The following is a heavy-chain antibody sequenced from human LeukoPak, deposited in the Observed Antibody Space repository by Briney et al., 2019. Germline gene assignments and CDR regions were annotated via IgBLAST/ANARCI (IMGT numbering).Heavy chain of an antibody. Sequence: SETLSLTRTVSGGSISSSSYYWGWIRQPPGKGLEWIGSIYYSGSTYYNPSLKSRVTISVDTSKNQFSLKLSSVTAADTAVYYCARLSMDTAMYNWFDPWGQGTLVTVSS. D-gene: IGHD5-18*01. CDR1: GGSISSSSYY. J-gene: IGHJ5*02. CDR2: IYYSGST. V-gene: IGHV4-39*01. CDR3: ARLSMDTAMYNWFDP.